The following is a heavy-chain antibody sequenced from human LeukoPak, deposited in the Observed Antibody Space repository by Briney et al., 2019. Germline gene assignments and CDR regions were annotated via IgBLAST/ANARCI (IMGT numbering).Heavy chain of an antibody. Sequence: PSETLSLTCAVYGGSFSGYYWSWIRQPPGKGLEWIGEINHSGSTNYNPSLKSRVTISVDTSKNQFSLKLSSVTAADTAVYYCARAIVTTSYYYYGMDVWGQGTTVTVSS. CDR2: INHSGST. V-gene: IGHV4-34*01. CDR3: ARAIVTTSYYYYGMDV. J-gene: IGHJ6*02. D-gene: IGHD5-12*01. CDR1: GGSFSGYY.